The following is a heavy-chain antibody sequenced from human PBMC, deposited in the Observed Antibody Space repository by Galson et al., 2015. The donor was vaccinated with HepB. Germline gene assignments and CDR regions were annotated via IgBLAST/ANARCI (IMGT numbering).Heavy chain of an antibody. V-gene: IGHV1-46*03. CDR1: GNTFTSYC. CDR2: INPSGGSS. J-gene: IGHJ5*02. CDR3: AKGEERFDP. Sequence: SVKVSCKASGNTFTSYCMHWVRQAPGQGLEWMGIINPSGGSSTYAQKFQGRVTMTRDTSTSTVYMELSSLRSEDTAVYYCAKGEERFDPWGQGTLVTVSP. D-gene: IGHD5-24*01.